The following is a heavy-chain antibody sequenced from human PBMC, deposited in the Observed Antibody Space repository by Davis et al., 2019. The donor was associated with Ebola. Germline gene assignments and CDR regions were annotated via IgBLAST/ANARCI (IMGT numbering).Heavy chain of an antibody. CDR3: ARDERITMIVVVTHFDY. CDR1: EYTFTSYA. CDR2: INAGNGNT. Sequence: ASVKVSCKASEYTFTSYAMHWVRQAPGQRLEWMGWINAGNGNTKYSQKFQGRVTITADKSTSTAYMELSSLRSEDTAVYYCARDERITMIVVVTHFDYWGQGTLVTVSS. D-gene: IGHD3-22*01. J-gene: IGHJ4*02. V-gene: IGHV1-3*01.